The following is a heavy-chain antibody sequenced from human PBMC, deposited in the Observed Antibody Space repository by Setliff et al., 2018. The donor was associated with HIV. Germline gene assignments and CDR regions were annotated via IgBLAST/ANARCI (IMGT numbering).Heavy chain of an antibody. CDR1: AFTFSDYW. D-gene: IGHD3-3*01. J-gene: IGHJ6*02. CDR3: ARSPQVTIFGIKIKPPGGPDL. V-gene: IGHV3-7*01. Sequence: GGSLRLSCRASAFTFSDYWMTWVRQAPGRGLEWVANIKDDGSEKNYLDSIKGRFTIFRDNARNSLYLQMTGLRAEDSGVYYCARSPQVTIFGIKIKPPGGPDLWGQGTTVTVSS. CDR2: IKDDGSEK.